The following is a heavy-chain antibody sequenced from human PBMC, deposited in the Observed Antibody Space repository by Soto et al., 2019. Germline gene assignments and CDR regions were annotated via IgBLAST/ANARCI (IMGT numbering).Heavy chain of an antibody. CDR2: IWYDGSNK. CDR3: ARDSGYSSGRGPYYYFYYGMDV. Sequence: QVQLVESGGGVVQPGRSLRLSCAASGFTFSSYGIHWVRQAPGKGLEWVAVIWYDGSNKYYADSVKGRFTISRDNSKNTLYLQMNSLRAEDTAVYYCARDSGYSSGRGPYYYFYYGMDVWGQGTTVTVSS. V-gene: IGHV3-33*01. CDR1: GFTFSSYG. J-gene: IGHJ6*02. D-gene: IGHD6-19*01.